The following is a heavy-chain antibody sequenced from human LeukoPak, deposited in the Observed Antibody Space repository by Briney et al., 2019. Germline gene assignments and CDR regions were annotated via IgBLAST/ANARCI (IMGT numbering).Heavy chain of an antibody. Sequence: ASVKVSCKASGYTCTSYGINWVRQPPGQGLEWMGWISAYNGNKNYAQKLQGRVTMTTDTSTSTAYMELRSLRSADTAVYYCARGSTSVRDYYYYGMDVWGKGTTVTVSS. D-gene: IGHD2-2*01. CDR3: ARGSTSVRDYYYYGMDV. CDR1: GYTCTSYG. V-gene: IGHV1-18*04. J-gene: IGHJ6*04. CDR2: ISAYNGNK.